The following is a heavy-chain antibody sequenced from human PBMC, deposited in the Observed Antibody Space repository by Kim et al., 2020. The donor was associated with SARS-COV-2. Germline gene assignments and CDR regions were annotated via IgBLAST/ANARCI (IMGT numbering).Heavy chain of an antibody. CDR3: AKADPGWDLLGLVFNF. J-gene: IGHJ3*01. CDR1: GFTFRAYA. V-gene: IGHV3-30*18. D-gene: IGHD1-26*01. CDR2: ISSDGSHQ. Sequence: GGSLRLSCAASGFTFRAYAMHWVRQAPGRGLESVALISSDGSHQYYADSVKGRFTISRDNSKDTVYLDLNSLRSDDTAVYYCAKADPGWDLLGLVFNFWGQGTMVTVSS.